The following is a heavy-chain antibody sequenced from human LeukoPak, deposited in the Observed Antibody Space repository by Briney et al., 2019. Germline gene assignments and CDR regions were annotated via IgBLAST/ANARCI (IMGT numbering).Heavy chain of an antibody. CDR2: ISGSGGST. Sequence: GSLRLSCAASGFTFSSYNMNWVRQAPGKGLEWVSAISGSGGSTYYADSVKGRFTISRDDSKNTLYLQMNSLRAEDTAVYYCAKDYLAVAGIAWGGYWGQGTLVTVSS. D-gene: IGHD6-19*01. CDR3: AKDYLAVAGIAWGGY. V-gene: IGHV3-23*01. J-gene: IGHJ4*02. CDR1: GFTFSSYN.